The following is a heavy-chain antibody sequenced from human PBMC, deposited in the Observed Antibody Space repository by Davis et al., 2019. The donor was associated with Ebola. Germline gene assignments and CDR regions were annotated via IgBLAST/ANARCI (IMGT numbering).Heavy chain of an antibody. J-gene: IGHJ3*02. CDR1: GFTFSIYA. D-gene: IGHD6-13*01. Sequence: GESLKISCAASGFTFSIYAMSWVRQAPGKGLEWVSVIYSGGSTYYADSVKGRFTISRDNSKNTLYLQMNSLRAEDTAVYYCARARIAASIDAFDIWGQGTMVTVSS. CDR3: ARARIAASIDAFDI. V-gene: IGHV3-53*01. CDR2: IYSGGST.